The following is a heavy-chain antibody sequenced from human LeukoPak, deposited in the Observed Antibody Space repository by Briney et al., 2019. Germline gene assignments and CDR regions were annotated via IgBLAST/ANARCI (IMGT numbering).Heavy chain of an antibody. J-gene: IGHJ4*02. CDR2: IYRNGST. CDR1: GGAFSVYS. V-gene: IGHV4-34*01. Sequence: PSETLSLTCAVSGGAFSVYSWNWIRQPPGKRLEWIGEIYRNGSTIYNPSLKSRVTMSIDPSKNQFSLNLRSVTAADSAIYFCTRGIDSVYWGQGAMVSVSS. D-gene: IGHD3-9*01. CDR3: TRGIDSVY.